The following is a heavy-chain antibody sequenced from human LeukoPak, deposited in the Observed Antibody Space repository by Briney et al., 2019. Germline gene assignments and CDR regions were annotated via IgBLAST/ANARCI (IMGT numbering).Heavy chain of an antibody. Sequence: PSETLSLTCSVSGGSISSSSSYWGWIRQPPGKGLEWIGSIYYSGSSFDNPALKSRVTISVDTAKNQFSLKLSSVTAADTAVYYCARHRSGWLQSSFDYWGQGTLVTVSS. V-gene: IGHV4-39*01. J-gene: IGHJ4*02. CDR2: IYYSGSS. CDR3: ARHRSGWLQSSFDY. CDR1: GGSISSSSSY. D-gene: IGHD5-24*01.